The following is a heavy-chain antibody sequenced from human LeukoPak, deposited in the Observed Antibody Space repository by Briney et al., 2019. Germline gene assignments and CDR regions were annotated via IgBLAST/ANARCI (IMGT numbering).Heavy chain of an antibody. D-gene: IGHD2-21*02. J-gene: IGHJ6*02. CDR1: GFTFSSYS. CDR2: ISSSGSTI. CDR3: ARDLAVVTAIDYYYYYGMDV. Sequence: GGSLRLSCAASGFTFSSYSMNWVRQAPGKGLEWVSSISSSGSTIYYADSVKGRFTISRDNAKNSLYLQMNSLRAEDTAVYYCARDLAVVTAIDYYYYYGMDVWGQGTTVTVSS. V-gene: IGHV3-21*04.